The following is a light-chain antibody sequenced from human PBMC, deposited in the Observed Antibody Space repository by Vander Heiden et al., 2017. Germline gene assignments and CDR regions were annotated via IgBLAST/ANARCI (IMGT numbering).Light chain of an antibody. J-gene: IGKJ4*01. CDR3: QQDNNLPLT. V-gene: IGKV1-33*01. CDR1: QDISNY. Sequence: IQMTQSPSSLSASVGDRVTITCQASQDISNYLNWYQQKPGKAPKLLIYDASNLETGVPSRFSGSGSGTDFTFTISSLQPEDIATYYCQQDNNLPLTFGRGTKVEIK. CDR2: DAS.